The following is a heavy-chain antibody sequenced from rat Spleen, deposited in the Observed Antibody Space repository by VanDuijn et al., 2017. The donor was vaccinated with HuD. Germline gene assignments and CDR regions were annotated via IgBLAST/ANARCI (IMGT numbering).Heavy chain of an antibody. CDR2: ISNTGGTI. CDR1: GFTFSNYG. D-gene: IGHD1-11*01. CDR3: VKDKVGGYAFDY. Sequence: EVQLVESGGGLVQPGRSLKLSCAASGFTFSNYGMHWIRQAPTKGLEWVASISNTGGTIYYLDSVKGRLTISRVNAENTVYLHMNSLRSEDTAKYYCVKDKVGGYAFDYWGQGVMVTVSS. J-gene: IGHJ2*01. V-gene: IGHV5-19*01.